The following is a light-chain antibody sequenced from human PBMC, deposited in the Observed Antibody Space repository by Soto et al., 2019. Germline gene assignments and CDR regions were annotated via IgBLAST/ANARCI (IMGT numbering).Light chain of an antibody. V-gene: IGLV2-8*01. CDR2: EVN. CDR3: SSYAGSTNFVV. Sequence: QSALTQPPSASGSPGQSVTISCTGTSSDVGGYNYVSWYQQYPGKAPKLMIYEVNKRPSGVPDRFSGSKSGNTASLTVSGLQAEDEADYYCSSYAGSTNFVVFGGGPKVTVL. J-gene: IGLJ2*01. CDR1: SSDVGGYNY.